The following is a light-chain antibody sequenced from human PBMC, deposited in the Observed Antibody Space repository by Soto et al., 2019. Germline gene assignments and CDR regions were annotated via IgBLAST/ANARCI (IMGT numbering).Light chain of an antibody. V-gene: IGKV3-11*01. J-gene: IGKJ5*01. Sequence: EIVLTQSPATLSLSPGERATLSCRASQSVSSYLAWYQQKPGQAPRLLIYDASNRATGIPARFSGSGSGTDFNLTISSQELEDFAVYYCQRRSNWPPAFGQGTRLEIK. CDR2: DAS. CDR3: QRRSNWPPA. CDR1: QSVSSY.